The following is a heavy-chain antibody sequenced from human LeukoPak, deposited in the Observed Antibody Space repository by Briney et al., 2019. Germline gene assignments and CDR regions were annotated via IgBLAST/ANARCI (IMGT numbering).Heavy chain of an antibody. CDR1: GFTFSGYD. J-gene: IGHJ3*02. Sequence: PGGSLRLSCAASGFTFSGYDMNWARQAPGTGPEWVAAISQSGSDTHYGDSVKGRVTISRDNSKNTLFLQLNSLRAEDAAVYYCAKTYMWSIDAFHMWGQGTMVTVSS. D-gene: IGHD2-8*02. CDR3: AKTYMWSIDAFHM. CDR2: ISQSGSDT. V-gene: IGHV3-23*05.